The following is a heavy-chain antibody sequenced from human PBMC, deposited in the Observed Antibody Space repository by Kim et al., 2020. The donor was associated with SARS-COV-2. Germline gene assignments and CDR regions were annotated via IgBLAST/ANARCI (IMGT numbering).Heavy chain of an antibody. J-gene: IGHJ4*02. CDR3: FTYYYDSSGYYEEGY. CDR2: ISSSSSYT. Sequence: GGSLRLSCAASGFTFSDYYMSWIRQAPGKGLEWVSYISSSSSYTNYADSVKGRFTISRDNAKNSLYLQMNSLRAEDTAVYYCFTYYYDSSGYYEEGYWGQGTLVTVSS. CDR1: GFTFSDYY. D-gene: IGHD3-22*01. V-gene: IGHV3-11*06.